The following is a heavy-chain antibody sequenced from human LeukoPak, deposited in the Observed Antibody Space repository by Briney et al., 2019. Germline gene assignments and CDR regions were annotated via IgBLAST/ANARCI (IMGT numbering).Heavy chain of an antibody. V-gene: IGHV4-34*01. D-gene: IGHD3-22*01. CDR2: INHSGST. CDR3: ARASRGYSRFDP. CDR1: GGSFSGYY. J-gene: IGHJ5*02. Sequence: SETLSLTCAVYGGSFSGYYWSWIRQPPGKGLEWIGEINHSGSTNYNPSLKSRVTISVDTSKNQFSLKLSSVTATATAVYYCARASRGYSRFDPWGQGTLVTVSS.